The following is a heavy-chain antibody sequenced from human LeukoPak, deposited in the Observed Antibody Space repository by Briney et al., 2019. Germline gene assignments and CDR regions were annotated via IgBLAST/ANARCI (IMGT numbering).Heavy chain of an antibody. CDR2: VYYSGST. CDR1: GGSISSYY. D-gene: IGHD3-3*01. V-gene: IGHV4-59*01. Sequence: PSETLSLTCTVSGGSISSYYWSWLRQPPGKGLEWIGYVYYSGSTSYNPSLKSRVTISVDTSKNQFSLNLGSVTAADTAVYYCARADSWSGNYRLFNYWGQGTLATVSS. J-gene: IGHJ4*02. CDR3: ARADSWSGNYRLFNY.